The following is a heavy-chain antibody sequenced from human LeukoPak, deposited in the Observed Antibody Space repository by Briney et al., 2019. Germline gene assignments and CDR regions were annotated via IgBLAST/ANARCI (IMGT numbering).Heavy chain of an antibody. D-gene: IGHD3-10*01. V-gene: IGHV1-46*01. J-gene: IGHJ5*02. CDR2: INPSGGST. CDR3: ARIYYGSGSYSNWFDP. Sequence: ASVKVSCKASGYTFTSYYMHWVRQAPGQGLEWMGIINPSGGSTSYAQKFQGRVTMTRDTSTSTVYMELSSLRSEDTAVYYCARIYYGSGSYSNWFDPWGQGTLVTVSS. CDR1: GYTFTSYY.